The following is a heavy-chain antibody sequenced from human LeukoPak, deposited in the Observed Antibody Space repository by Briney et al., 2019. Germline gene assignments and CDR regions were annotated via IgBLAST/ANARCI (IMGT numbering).Heavy chain of an antibody. Sequence: ASVKVSCKASGYTFTSYDINWVRQATGQGLEWMGWMNPNSGNTGYAQKFQDRVTMTRNTSISTAYMELSSLRSEDTAVYYCARLIGWYSYMDVWSKGTTVTVSS. V-gene: IGHV1-8*01. CDR1: GYTFTSYD. CDR2: MNPNSGNT. CDR3: ARLIGWYSYMDV. J-gene: IGHJ6*03. D-gene: IGHD2/OR15-2a*01.